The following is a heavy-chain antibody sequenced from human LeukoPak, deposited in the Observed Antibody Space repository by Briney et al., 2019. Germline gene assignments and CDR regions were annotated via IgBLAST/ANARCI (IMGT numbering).Heavy chain of an antibody. CDR2: INWNGGST. Sequence: PGGSLRLSCAASGFTFDDYGMSWVRQAPGKGLEWVSGINWNGGSTGYADSVKGRFTISRDNAKNSLYLQMNSLRAEDTAVYYCAIEPDIVVVPAAMIDYWGQGTLVTVSS. CDR1: GFTFDDYG. CDR3: AIEPDIVVVPAAMIDY. V-gene: IGHV3-20*04. J-gene: IGHJ4*02. D-gene: IGHD2-2*01.